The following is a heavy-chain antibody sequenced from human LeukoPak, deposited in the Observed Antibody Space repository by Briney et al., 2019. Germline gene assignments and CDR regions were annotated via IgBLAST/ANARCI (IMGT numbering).Heavy chain of an antibody. Sequence: ASATVSCTASGYTFTSYAMNWVRQAPGQGVEWMGWINTNTGNPTYAQGFTGRFVFSLDTSVSTAYLQISSLKAEDTAVYYCARDRKGAHGDYWGQGTLVTVSS. CDR2: INTNTGNP. J-gene: IGHJ4*02. D-gene: IGHD3-16*01. CDR3: ARDRKGAHGDY. V-gene: IGHV7-4-1*02. CDR1: GYTFTSYA.